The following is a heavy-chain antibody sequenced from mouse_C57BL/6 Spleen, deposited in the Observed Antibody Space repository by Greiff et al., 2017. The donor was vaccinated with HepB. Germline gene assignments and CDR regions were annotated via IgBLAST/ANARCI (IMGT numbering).Heavy chain of an antibody. V-gene: IGHV14-3*01. CDR3: SALTYYSNYFDY. D-gene: IGHD2-5*01. CDR2: IDPANGNT. Sequence: VQLQQSVAELVRPGASVKLSCTASGFNIKNTYMHWVKQRPEQGLEWIGRIDPANGNTKYAPKFQGKATITADTSSNTAYLQRSSLTSEDTSIYYCSALTYYSNYFDYWGQGTTLTVSS. J-gene: IGHJ2*01. CDR1: GFNIKNTY.